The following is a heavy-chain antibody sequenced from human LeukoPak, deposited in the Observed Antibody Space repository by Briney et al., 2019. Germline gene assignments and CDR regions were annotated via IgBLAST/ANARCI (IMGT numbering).Heavy chain of an antibody. CDR2: IIPIFGTA. J-gene: IGHJ3*02. CDR3: ASRWQWLVLGASDI. Sequence: GASVKVSCKASGGTFSSYAISWVRQAPGQGLEWMGGIIPIFGTANYAQKFQGRVTITADKSTSTAYMELSSLRSEDTAVYYCASRWQWLVLGASDIWGQGTMVTVSS. D-gene: IGHD6-19*01. V-gene: IGHV1-69*06. CDR1: GGTFSSYA.